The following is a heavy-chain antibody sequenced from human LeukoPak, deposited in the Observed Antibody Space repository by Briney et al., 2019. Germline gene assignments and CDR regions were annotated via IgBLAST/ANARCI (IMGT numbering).Heavy chain of an antibody. CDR1: GYSISSGYY. CDR3: ARVRTTLYYYYYMDV. J-gene: IGHJ6*03. Sequence: SETLSLTCTVSGYSISSGYYWGWIRQPPGKGLEWIGSIYHSGSTYYNPSLKSRVTISVDTSKNQFSLKLSSVTAADTAVYYCARVRTTLYYYYYMDVWGKGTTVTISS. V-gene: IGHV4-38-2*02. CDR2: IYHSGST. D-gene: IGHD4-11*01.